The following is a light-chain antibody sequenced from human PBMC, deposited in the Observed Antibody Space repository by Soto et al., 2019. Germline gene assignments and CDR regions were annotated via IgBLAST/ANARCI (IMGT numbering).Light chain of an antibody. V-gene: IGKV3-15*01. Sequence: DIVITQSPSTLSLSPRERATLSCRASQTVSSNLAWYQQQPGQAPRLLIYGVSTRATGVPARFSGSGSGTEFTLTISSLQSEDFAVYYCQHYNSWPLSFGGGTKVDIK. CDR1: QTVSSN. CDR2: GVS. CDR3: QHYNSWPLS. J-gene: IGKJ4*01.